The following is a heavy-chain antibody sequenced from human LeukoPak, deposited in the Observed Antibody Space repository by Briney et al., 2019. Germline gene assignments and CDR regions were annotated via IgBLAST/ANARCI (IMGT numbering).Heavy chain of an antibody. CDR1: GYTFTSYG. Sequence: GASVKVSCKASGYTFTSYGISWVRQAPGQGLEWMGWISAYNGNTNYAQKFQGRVTMTRDTSTSTVYMELSSLRSEDTAVYYCARDFPRHRAVAGKGNYWGQGTLVTVSS. CDR2: ISAYNGNT. V-gene: IGHV1-18*01. J-gene: IGHJ4*02. D-gene: IGHD6-19*01. CDR3: ARDFPRHRAVAGKGNY.